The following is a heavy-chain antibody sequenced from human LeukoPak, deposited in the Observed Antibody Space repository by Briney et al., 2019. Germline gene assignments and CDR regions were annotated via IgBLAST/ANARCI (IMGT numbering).Heavy chain of an antibody. V-gene: IGHV4-30-2*01. D-gene: IGHD3-10*01. CDR2: IYHSGST. CDR1: GGSISSGGYY. J-gene: IGHJ6*03. Sequence: SETLSLTCTVSGGSISSGGYYWSWIRQPPGKGLEWIGYIYHSGSTYYNPSLKSRVTISVDRSKNQFSLKLSSVTAADTAVYYCARVVPTLGGYMDVWGKGTTVTVSS. CDR3: ARVVPTLGGYMDV.